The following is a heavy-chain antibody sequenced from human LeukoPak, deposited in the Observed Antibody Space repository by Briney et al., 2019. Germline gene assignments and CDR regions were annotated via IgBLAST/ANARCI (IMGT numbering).Heavy chain of an antibody. CDR3: AVPFNEGPYSGSYQGRAFDI. J-gene: IGHJ3*02. V-gene: IGHV3-53*05. CDR2: IYSGGST. CDR1: GFTVSSNY. Sequence: GGSLRLSCAASGFTVSSNYMSWVRQAPGKGLEWVSVIYSGGSTYYADSVKGRFTISRDNSKNTLYLQMNSLRAEDTAVYYCAVPFNEGPYSGSYQGRAFDIWGQGTMVTVSS. D-gene: IGHD1-26*01.